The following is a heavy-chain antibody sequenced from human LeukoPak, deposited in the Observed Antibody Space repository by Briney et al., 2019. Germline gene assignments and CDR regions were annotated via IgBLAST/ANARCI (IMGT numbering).Heavy chain of an antibody. Sequence: SETLSLTCTVSGGSISSSSYYWGWIRQPPGKGLEWIGNAYYSGSTYYSPSLKSRVTISVDTSKNQFSLKLSSVIAADTAVYYCARIKRAAAGAIDYWGQGTLVTVSS. CDR2: AYYSGST. V-gene: IGHV4-39*07. CDR3: ARIKRAAAGAIDY. D-gene: IGHD6-13*01. J-gene: IGHJ4*02. CDR1: GGSISSSSYY.